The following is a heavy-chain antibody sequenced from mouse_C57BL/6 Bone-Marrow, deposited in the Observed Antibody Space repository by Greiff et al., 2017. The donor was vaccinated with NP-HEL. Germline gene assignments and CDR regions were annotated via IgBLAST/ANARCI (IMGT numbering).Heavy chain of an antibody. Sequence: EVMLVESGGGLVKPGGSPKLSCAASGFTFSSYAMSWVRQTPEKRLEWVATISDGGSYTYYPDNVKGRFTISRDNAKNNLYLQMSHLKSEDTAMYYCAREEGADYAWFAYWGQGTLVTVSA. CDR1: GFTFSSYA. V-gene: IGHV5-4*01. D-gene: IGHD2-4*01. CDR2: ISDGGSYT. CDR3: AREEGADYAWFAY. J-gene: IGHJ3*01.